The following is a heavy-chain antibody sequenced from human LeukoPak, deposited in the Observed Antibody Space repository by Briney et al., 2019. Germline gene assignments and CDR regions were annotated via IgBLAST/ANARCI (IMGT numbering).Heavy chain of an antibody. D-gene: IGHD3-10*01. CDR3: ARALYYGTPAFDI. V-gene: IGHV3-53*01. J-gene: IGHJ3*02. CDR2: IYSGGSK. Sequence: PGGSLRLSCAASGFTVSSNYMSWVRQAPGKGLEWVSVIYSGGSKYYAESVKGRFTISRDNSKNTLYLQMNSLRAEDTAVYYCARALYYGTPAFDIWGQGTMVTVSS. CDR1: GFTVSSNY.